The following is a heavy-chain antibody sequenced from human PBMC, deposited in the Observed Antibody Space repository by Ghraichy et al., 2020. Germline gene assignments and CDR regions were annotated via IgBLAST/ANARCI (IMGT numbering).Heavy chain of an antibody. J-gene: IGHJ6*02. Sequence: SETLSLTCTVSGGSVSSGSYYWSWIRQPPGKGLEWIGYIYYSGSTNYNPSLKSRVTISVDTSKNQFSLKLSSVTAADTAVYYCARDHAALGITGTTRNYYYGMDVWGQGTTVTVSS. CDR1: GGSVSSGSYY. CDR3: ARDHAALGITGTTRNYYYGMDV. D-gene: IGHD1-7*01. V-gene: IGHV4-61*01. CDR2: IYYSGST.